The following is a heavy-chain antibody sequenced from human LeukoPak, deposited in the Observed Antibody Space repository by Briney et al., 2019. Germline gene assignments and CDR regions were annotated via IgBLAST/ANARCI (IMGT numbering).Heavy chain of an antibody. CDR2: INHSGST. Sequence: ASETLSLTCAVYGGSFSGYYWSWIRQPPGKGLEWIGEINHSGSTNYNPSLKSRVTISVDTSKNQFSLKLSSVTAADTAVYYCARNDPAGTTAPVACDYFDYWGQGTLVTVSS. CDR3: ARNDPAGTTAPVACDYFDY. V-gene: IGHV4-34*01. J-gene: IGHJ4*02. D-gene: IGHD1-7*01. CDR1: GGSFSGYY.